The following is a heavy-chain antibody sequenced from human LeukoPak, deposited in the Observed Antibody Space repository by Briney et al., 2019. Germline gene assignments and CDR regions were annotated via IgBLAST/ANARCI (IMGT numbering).Heavy chain of an antibody. CDR1: GYTFTSYA. CDR2: INTNTGNP. Sequence: ASVKVSCKASGYTFTSYAMNWVRQAPGQGLGWMGWINTNTGNPTYAQGFTGRFVFSLDTSVSTAYLQISSLKAEDTAVYYCARDDKLLWFGELIPDYWGQGTLVTVSS. V-gene: IGHV7-4-1*02. D-gene: IGHD3-10*01. J-gene: IGHJ4*02. CDR3: ARDDKLLWFGELIPDY.